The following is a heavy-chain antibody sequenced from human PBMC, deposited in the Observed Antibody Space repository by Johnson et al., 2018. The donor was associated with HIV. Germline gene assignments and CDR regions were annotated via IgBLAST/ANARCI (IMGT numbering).Heavy chain of an antibody. V-gene: IGHV3-72*01. CDR1: GFSFSDHF. Sequence: MLLVESGGALVQPGGSLRLSCVASGFSFSDHFMDWVRQAPWQGLEWIARISSKPTIYRTEYAAAVKGRFTISSDDSKNSLSLQMSSLKTEDTAVYYCARAPWAGYSYGLLDWGQGTMVTVSS. J-gene: IGHJ3*01. D-gene: IGHD5-18*01. CDR3: ARAPWAGYSYGLLD. CDR2: ISSKPTIYRT.